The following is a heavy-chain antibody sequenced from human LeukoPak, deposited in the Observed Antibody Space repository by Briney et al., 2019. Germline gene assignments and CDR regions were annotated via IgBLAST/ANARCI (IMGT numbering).Heavy chain of an antibody. CDR2: IYSGGSI. V-gene: IGHV4-4*09. J-gene: IGHJ3*02. CDR1: GGSISNSY. CDR3: ARLTAVAALGI. D-gene: IGHD2-15*01. Sequence: SETLSLTCTVSGGSISNSYWTWIRQSPGKGLEYIGYIYSGGSIHYNPSLKSRVSMSLDTSKNQLSLKLNSVTAADTALYYCARLTAVAALGIWGQGTMVPVSS.